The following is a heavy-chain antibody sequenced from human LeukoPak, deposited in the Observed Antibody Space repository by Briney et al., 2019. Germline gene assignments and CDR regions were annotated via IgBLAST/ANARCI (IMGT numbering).Heavy chain of an antibody. D-gene: IGHD3-22*01. CDR3: SRGLDSRKLSY. J-gene: IGHJ4*02. CDR2: IHPSGML. Sequence: PSETLSLTCTVSGASFNSDGQYWNWIRQSPGKGLEWIGSIHPSGMLYNNPSLESRVTMSRDTSKNQFSLNLNSVTAADTAVYFCSRGLDSRKLSYWGQGILVTVSS. CDR1: GASFNSDGQY. V-gene: IGHV4-31*03.